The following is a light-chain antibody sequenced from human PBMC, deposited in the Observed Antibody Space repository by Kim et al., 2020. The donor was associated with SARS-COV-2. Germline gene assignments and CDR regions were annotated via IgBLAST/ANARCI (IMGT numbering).Light chain of an antibody. V-gene: IGKV3-20*01. CDR2: GAS. J-gene: IGKJ1*01. CDR3: LQYGSSRPWT. CDR1: EAISRPF. Sequence: EIVLTQSPGTLTLSPGERVTLSCRASEAISRPFLAWYQHKPAQAPRLLIYGASNRATGIPDRFSGSGSGTDFTLTISRLEPDDFAVYYFLQYGSSRPWTFGQGTTVEIK.